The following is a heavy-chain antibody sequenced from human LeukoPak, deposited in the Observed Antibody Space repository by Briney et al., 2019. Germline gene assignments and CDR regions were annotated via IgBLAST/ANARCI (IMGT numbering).Heavy chain of an antibody. D-gene: IGHD6-13*01. CDR3: ARAVSSSWYKVSDYYYYMDV. J-gene: IGHJ6*03. V-gene: IGHV3-23*01. Sequence: PGGSLRLSCAASGFTFNNYAMSWVRQAPGKGLEWVSAVSGSFIGTYYADSVRGRFTISRDTSRNTLYLQMNSLRAEDTAVYYCARAVSSSWYKVSDYYYYMDVWGKGTTVTVSS. CDR1: GFTFNNYA. CDR2: VSGSFIGT.